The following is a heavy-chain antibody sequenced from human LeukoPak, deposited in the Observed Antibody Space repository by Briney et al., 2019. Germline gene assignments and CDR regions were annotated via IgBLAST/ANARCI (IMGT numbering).Heavy chain of an antibody. CDR1: GFIFDTYA. Sequence: GGSLRLSCTASGFIFDTYAMNWVRQAPGKGLEWVSYISRSGDTTLYADSVKGRFTISRDNAKNSLYLQMSSLRGEDTAVYYCVGSLFDRLMRDWGQGTLVTVSS. CDR3: VGSLFDRLMRD. CDR2: ISRSGDTT. J-gene: IGHJ4*02. V-gene: IGHV3-48*04. D-gene: IGHD2-8*01.